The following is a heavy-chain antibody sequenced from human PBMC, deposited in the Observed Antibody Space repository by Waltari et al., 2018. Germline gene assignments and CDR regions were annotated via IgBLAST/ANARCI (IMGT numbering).Heavy chain of an antibody. V-gene: IGHV4-39*01. CDR2: IYYSGWT. CDR1: GGSISSSSYY. D-gene: IGHD1-26*01. J-gene: IGHJ3*02. Sequence: QLQLQESGPGLVKPSETLSLTCTVSGGSISSSSYYWGWIRQPPGKGLEWIGSIYYSGWTYYNPSLKSRVTISVDTSKNQFSLMLSSVNAADTAVYYCARSDNIVGATSAFDIWGQGTMVTVSS. CDR3: ARSDNIVGATSAFDI.